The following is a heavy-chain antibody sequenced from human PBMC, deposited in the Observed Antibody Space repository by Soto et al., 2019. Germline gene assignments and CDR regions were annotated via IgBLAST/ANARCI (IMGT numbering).Heavy chain of an antibody. J-gene: IGHJ6*02. CDR3: VRGTPYYYGSTTYGMDV. CDR1: GASISSTNW. CDR2: IYHSGTT. D-gene: IGHD3-10*01. V-gene: IGHV4-4*02. Sequence: SETLSLTCAVSGASISSTNWWTWIRQPPGKGLEWIGEIYHSGTTNYNPSLKSRLSISVDKSKSQFSLKMSSVTAADTAVYYCVRGTPYYYGSTTYGMDVWGQGTTVTVSS.